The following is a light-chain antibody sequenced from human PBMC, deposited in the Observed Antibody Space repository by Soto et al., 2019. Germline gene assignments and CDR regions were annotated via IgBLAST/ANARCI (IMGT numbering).Light chain of an antibody. Sequence: DIQMTQSPSSLSASVGDRVTITCRASQGINHYLAWYQQKPGKVPRVLIYAASILQSGVPSRFSGSGSGTDFTLTISSLQPEDVATYYCQTYNSAPHTFGQGTKLEIK. CDR1: QGINHY. CDR2: AAS. CDR3: QTYNSAPHT. V-gene: IGKV1-27*01. J-gene: IGKJ2*01.